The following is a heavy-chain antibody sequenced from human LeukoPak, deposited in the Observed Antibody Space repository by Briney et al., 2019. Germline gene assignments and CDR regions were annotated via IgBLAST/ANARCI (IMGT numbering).Heavy chain of an antibody. J-gene: IGHJ4*02. Sequence: PGGSLRLSCAASGFTFSSYWMSWVRQAPGKGLEWVANIKQDGSEKYYVDSVKGRFTISRDNAKNSLYLQMNSLRAEDTAVYYCARGEVGILWFGELLSYFDYWGQGTLVTGSS. CDR3: ARGEVGILWFGELLSYFDY. CDR2: IKQDGSEK. V-gene: IGHV3-7*01. CDR1: GFTFSSYW. D-gene: IGHD3-10*01.